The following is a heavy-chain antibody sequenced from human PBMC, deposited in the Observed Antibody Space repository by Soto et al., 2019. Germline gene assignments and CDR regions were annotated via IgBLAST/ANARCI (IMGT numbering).Heavy chain of an antibody. CDR1: GFTFKSDW. D-gene: IGHD2-21*01. Sequence: EVQLVESGGGMVQPGRSLRLSCVGSGFTFKSDWMTWVRQAPGKGLEWVANIKGDGTKENYVDSVKGRFTISRDNAKNSLYRQMNSLRVEDSAVYYCVRDLSRSCGGGWCDAFDLWGQGTVVNVSS. J-gene: IGHJ3*01. CDR2: IKGDGTKE. CDR3: VRDLSRSCGGGWCDAFDL. V-gene: IGHV3-7*04.